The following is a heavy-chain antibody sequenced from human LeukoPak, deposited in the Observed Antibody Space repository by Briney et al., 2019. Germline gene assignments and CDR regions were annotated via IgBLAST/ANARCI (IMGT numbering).Heavy chain of an antibody. V-gene: IGHV1-2*02. CDR1: GYTFTSYG. D-gene: IGHD2-2*01. CDR3: ARGPLPADFDYYSYMDV. J-gene: IGHJ6*03. Sequence: ASVKVSCKASGYTFTSYGISWVRQAPGQGLEWMGWINPKSGGTNYAQMFQGRVTMTRDTSISTAYMELRRLRFDDTAVFYCARGPLPADFDYYSYMDVWGKGTTVTVSS. CDR2: INPKSGGT.